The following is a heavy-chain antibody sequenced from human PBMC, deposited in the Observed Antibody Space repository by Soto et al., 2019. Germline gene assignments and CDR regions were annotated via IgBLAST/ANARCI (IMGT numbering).Heavy chain of an antibody. Sequence: GASVKVSCKASGYIFTNYGISWVRQAPGQRLEWMGWINAGNGNTKYSQKFQGRVTITRDTSASTAYMELSSLRSEDTAVYYCASEYCGGDCYSAARYGMDVWGQGTTVTVSS. CDR1: GYIFTNYG. J-gene: IGHJ6*02. V-gene: IGHV1-3*01. D-gene: IGHD2-21*02. CDR2: INAGNGNT. CDR3: ASEYCGGDCYSAARYGMDV.